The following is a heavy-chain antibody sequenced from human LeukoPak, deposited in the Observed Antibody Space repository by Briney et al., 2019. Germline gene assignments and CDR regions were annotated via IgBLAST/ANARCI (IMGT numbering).Heavy chain of an antibody. V-gene: IGHV3-23*01. J-gene: IGHJ1*01. CDR1: GFTFSSYG. CDR2: ISGSGGST. Sequence: GGSLRLSCAASGFTFSSYGMSWVRQAPGKGLEWVSAISGSGGSTYYADSVKGRFTISRDNSKNTLYLQMNSLRAEDTAVYYCAKGSLRMYSSGWYEEYFQHWGQGTLVTASS. D-gene: IGHD6-19*01. CDR3: AKGSLRMYSSGWYEEYFQH.